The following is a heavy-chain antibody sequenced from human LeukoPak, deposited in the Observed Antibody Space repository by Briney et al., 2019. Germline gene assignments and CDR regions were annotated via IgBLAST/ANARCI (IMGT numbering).Heavy chain of an antibody. CDR3: AKAYSSGWYYFDY. J-gene: IGHJ4*02. V-gene: IGHV3-7*03. CDR2: MNQDGSEK. Sequence: GGSLRLSCVVSGLTSTKYWINWVRQAPGKGLEWVANMNQDGSEKYYVDYVKGRFTISRDNSKNTLYLQMNSLRAEDTAVYYCAKAYSSGWYYFDYWGQGTLVTVSS. CDR1: GLTSTKYW. D-gene: IGHD6-19*01.